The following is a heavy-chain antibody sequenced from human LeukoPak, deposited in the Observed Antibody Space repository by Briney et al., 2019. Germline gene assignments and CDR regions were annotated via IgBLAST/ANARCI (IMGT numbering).Heavy chain of an antibody. V-gene: IGHV1-69*13. CDR3: ARDYYDSSGTLDAFGI. CDR1: GGTFSSYA. Sequence: ASVKVSCKASGGTFSSYAISWVRQAPGQGLEWMGGIIPIFGTANYAQKFQGRVTITADESTSTAYMELSSLRSEDTAVYYCARDYYDSSGTLDAFGIWGQGTMVTVSS. J-gene: IGHJ3*02. D-gene: IGHD3-22*01. CDR2: IIPIFGTA.